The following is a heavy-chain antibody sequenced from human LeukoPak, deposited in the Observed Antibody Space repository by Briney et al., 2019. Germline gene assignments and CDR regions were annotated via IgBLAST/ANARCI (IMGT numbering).Heavy chain of an antibody. D-gene: IGHD2-2*01. CDR1: GYTFTGYY. Sequence: ASVKVSCKASGYTFTGYYMHWVRQAPGQGLEWMGWINPNSGGTNYAQKFQGWVTMTRDTSISTAYMELSRLRSDETAVYYCARLYCSSTSCPLDYWGQGTLVTVSS. CDR3: ARLYCSSTSCPLDY. J-gene: IGHJ4*02. CDR2: INPNSGGT. V-gene: IGHV1-2*04.